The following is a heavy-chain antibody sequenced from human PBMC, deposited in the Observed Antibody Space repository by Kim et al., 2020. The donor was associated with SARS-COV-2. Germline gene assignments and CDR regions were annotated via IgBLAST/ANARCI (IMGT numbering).Heavy chain of an antibody. D-gene: IGHD6-19*01. V-gene: IGHV1-69*04. J-gene: IGHJ4*02. CDR3: ARDGGTQWLGADYFDY. Sequence: KFQGRVTITADKSTSTAYMGLSSLRSEDTAVYYCARDGGTQWLGADYFDYWGQGTLVTVSS.